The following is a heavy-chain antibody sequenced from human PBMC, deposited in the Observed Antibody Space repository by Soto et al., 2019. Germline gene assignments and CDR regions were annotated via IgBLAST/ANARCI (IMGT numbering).Heavy chain of an antibody. J-gene: IGHJ4*02. CDR3: ARVPEITDDDY. D-gene: IGHD3-16*01. Sequence: GASVKVSCKASGYTFTSYYIHWVRQAPGQGLEWMGIINPSGGSTSYAQKFQGRVTMTRDTSTSTVYMELSSLRSEDTAVYYYARVPEITDDDYWGQGTLVTVSS. V-gene: IGHV1-46*01. CDR2: INPSGGST. CDR1: GYTFTSYY.